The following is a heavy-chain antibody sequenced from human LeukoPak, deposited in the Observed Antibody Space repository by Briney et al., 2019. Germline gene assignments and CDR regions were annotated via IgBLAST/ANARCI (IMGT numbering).Heavy chain of an antibody. V-gene: IGHV1-3*01. CDR3: ARKLLGPGQFFDY. CDR1: GYTFTHYA. J-gene: IGHJ4*02. Sequence: ASVKVSCKASGYTFTHYAIHWVRQAPGQGLEYVGWINVGNGDSQCSQTFQGRVTITWDTSATTAYMEMSSLRSEDTALYYCARKLLGPGQFFDYWGQGTLVTVSS. CDR2: INVGNGDS. D-gene: IGHD3-10*01.